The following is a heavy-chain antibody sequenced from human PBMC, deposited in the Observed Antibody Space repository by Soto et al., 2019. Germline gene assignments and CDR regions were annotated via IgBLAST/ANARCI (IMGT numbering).Heavy chain of an antibody. D-gene: IGHD5-18*01. CDR1: GGTFGSYA. V-gene: IGHV1-69*13. CDR2: IIPIFGTA. CDR3: ARGTLDTAMNRYYYYGMDV. Sequence: SVKVSCKASGGTFGSYAISWVRQAPGQGLEWMGGIIPIFGTANYAQKFQGRVTITADESTSTAYMELSSLRSEDTAVYYCARGTLDTAMNRYYYYGMDVWGPGTTVPVS. J-gene: IGHJ6*02.